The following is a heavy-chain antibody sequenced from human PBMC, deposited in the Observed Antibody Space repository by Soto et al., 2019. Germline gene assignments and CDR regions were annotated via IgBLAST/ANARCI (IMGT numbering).Heavy chain of an antibody. CDR2: IYWADDT. V-gene: IGHV2-5*02. D-gene: IGHD3-10*01. CDR3: AHIRVITYYGSGYFDP. CDR1: GSSVSTSGVG. J-gene: IGHJ5*02. Sequence: QITLRESGPTLVKPTQTLTLTCAVSGSSVSTSGVGVGWIRQPPGKALEWLALIYWADDTRYSPSLTNRLTIPKXPXKXXVDLTMTNMDPVDTAPYSCAHIRVITYYGSGYFDPWGPGTLVTVSS.